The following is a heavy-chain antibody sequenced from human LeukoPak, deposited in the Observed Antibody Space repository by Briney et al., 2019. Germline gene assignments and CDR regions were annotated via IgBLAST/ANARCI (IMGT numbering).Heavy chain of an antibody. V-gene: IGHV3-7*01. CDR1: GFTFSSYW. CDR3: ARDRALGSYPGEGYFQH. D-gene: IGHD1-26*01. J-gene: IGHJ1*01. Sequence: GGSLRLSCAASGFTFSSYWMSWVRQAPGKGLEWVANIKQDGSEKYYVDSVKGRFTISRDNAKNSLYLQMNSLRAEDTAVYYCARDRALGSYPGEGYFQHWGQGTLVTVSS. CDR2: IKQDGSEK.